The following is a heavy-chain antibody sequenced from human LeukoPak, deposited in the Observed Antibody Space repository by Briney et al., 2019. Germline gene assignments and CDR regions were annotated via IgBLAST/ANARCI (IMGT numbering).Heavy chain of an antibody. D-gene: IGHD3-9*01. Sequence: SGTLSLTCVVSGYSIRSGYWWSWVRQSPGKGLEWIGEILRSGSTNYNPSLKSRVTISVDTSNNHFSLKLTSVTAADTAMYYCGRNAAYCIDCWGQGILVTVSS. V-gene: IGHV4-4*02. CDR3: GRNAAYCIDC. CDR1: GYSIRSGYW. CDR2: ILRSGST. J-gene: IGHJ1*01.